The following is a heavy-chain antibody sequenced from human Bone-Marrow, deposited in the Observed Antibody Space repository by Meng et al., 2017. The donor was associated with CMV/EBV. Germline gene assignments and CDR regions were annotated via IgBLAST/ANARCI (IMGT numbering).Heavy chain of an antibody. J-gene: IGHJ4*02. CDR2: MNPNSGNT. Sequence: ASVKVSCKASGYTFTSYDINWVRQATGQGLEWMGWMNPNSGNTGYAQKFQGRVTITRNTSISTAYMELSSLRSEDTAVYYCARVYCSGGSCSLDYWGQGTLVTVSS. CDR1: GYTFTSYD. CDR3: ARVYCSGGSCSLDY. D-gene: IGHD2-15*01. V-gene: IGHV1-8*03.